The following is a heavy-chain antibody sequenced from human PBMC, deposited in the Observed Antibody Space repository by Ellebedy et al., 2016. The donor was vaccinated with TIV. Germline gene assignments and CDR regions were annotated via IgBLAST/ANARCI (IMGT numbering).Heavy chain of an antibody. CDR3: ARQMDTAMASNY. V-gene: IGHV5-10-1*01. CDR2: IYPNDSYT. J-gene: IGHJ4*02. Sequence: GESLKISCQGSGYSFTSYLITWVRKMLGKGLEWMWRIYPNDSYTNYSPSFQGHVTISADKSISTAYLQWSSLKASDTAINYCARQMDTAMASNYWGQGTLVTVSS. CDR1: GYSFTSYL. D-gene: IGHD5-18*01.